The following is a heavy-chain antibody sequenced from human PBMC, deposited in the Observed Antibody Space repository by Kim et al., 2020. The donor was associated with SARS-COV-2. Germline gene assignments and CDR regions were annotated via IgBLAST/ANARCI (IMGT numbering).Heavy chain of an antibody. D-gene: IGHD4-4*01. CDR3: ARSEGMTTAFQY. CDR1: GFFVSDYV. V-gene: IGHV3-30*03. CDR2: FSYDGSIK. Sequence: GGSLRLSCAASGFFVSDYVMHWVRQAPGKGLQWVAAFSYDGSIKYYSDSVKGRFTISRDNYNNTLYLQISSLTAADTAIFYCARSEGMTTAFQYWGQGTLVTVSS. J-gene: IGHJ4*02.